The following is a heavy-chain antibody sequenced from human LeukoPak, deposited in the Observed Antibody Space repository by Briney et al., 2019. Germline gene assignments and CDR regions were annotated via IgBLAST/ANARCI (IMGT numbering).Heavy chain of an antibody. D-gene: IGHD6-13*01. Sequence: GGSLRLSCAASGFTFTSYGMHWVRQAPGKGLEWVALISSDGNNKYYADSVKGRFSISSDNSKNTLYLQMNGLRVEDTAVYYCARIGYSISWSGDYWGQGSLVTVSS. CDR3: ARIGYSISWSGDY. V-gene: IGHV3-30*03. J-gene: IGHJ4*02. CDR1: GFTFTSYG. CDR2: ISSDGNNK.